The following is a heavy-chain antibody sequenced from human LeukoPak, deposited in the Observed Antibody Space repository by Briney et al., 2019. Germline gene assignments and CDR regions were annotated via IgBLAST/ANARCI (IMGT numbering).Heavy chain of an antibody. CDR2: IYRTGDT. D-gene: IGHD3-10*01. V-gene: IGHV4-4*02. CDR3: ARVLDYYGSGTNWFDP. Sequence: KTSETLSLTCAVSGGSMNSHNWWIWVRQPPGRGLEWIGEIYRTGDTNYNPSLKSRVTISQDKSKNQFSLKLNSMTAADTAVYYCARVLDYYGSGTNWFDPWGQGTLVSVSS. J-gene: IGHJ5*02. CDR1: GGSMNSHNW.